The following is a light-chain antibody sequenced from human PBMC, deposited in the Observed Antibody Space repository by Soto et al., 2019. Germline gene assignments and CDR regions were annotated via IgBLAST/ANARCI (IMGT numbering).Light chain of an antibody. V-gene: IGKV1-39*01. Sequence: GLQSGVPSRFSGSGSGTGCTRTISSLQHEDVATDYCQQSYSKTWTFGQGTKVDIK. J-gene: IGKJ1*01. CDR3: QQSYSKTWT.